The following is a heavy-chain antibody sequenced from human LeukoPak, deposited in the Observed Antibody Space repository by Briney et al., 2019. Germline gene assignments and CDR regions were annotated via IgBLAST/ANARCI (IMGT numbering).Heavy chain of an antibody. J-gene: IGHJ4*02. CDR1: GGTFSSYA. D-gene: IGHD3-10*01. Sequence: GASVKVSCKASGGTFSSYAISWVRQAPGQGLEWMGGIIPIFGTANYAQKFQGRVTITADESTSTAYMELSSLRSEDTAVYYRANTVWFGEAKFDYWGQGTLVTVSS. CDR2: IIPIFGTA. V-gene: IGHV1-69*13. CDR3: ANTVWFGEAKFDY.